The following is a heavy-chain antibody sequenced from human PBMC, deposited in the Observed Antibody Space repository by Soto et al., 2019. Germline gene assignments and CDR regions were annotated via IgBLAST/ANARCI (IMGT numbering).Heavy chain of an antibody. J-gene: IGHJ4*02. CDR3: ARLVNSSGWYGGIDY. V-gene: IGHV4-61*08. CDR2: IYYSGST. D-gene: IGHD6-19*01. CDR1: GGSISSGGYY. Sequence: SETLSLTCAVSGGSISSGGYYWSWIRQPPGKGLEWIGYIYYSGSTNYNPSLKSRVTISVDTSKNQFSLRLSSVTAADTAVYYCARLVNSSGWYGGIDYWGQGTLVTVSS.